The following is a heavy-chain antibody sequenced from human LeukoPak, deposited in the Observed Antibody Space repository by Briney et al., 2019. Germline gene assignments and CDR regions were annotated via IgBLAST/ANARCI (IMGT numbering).Heavy chain of an antibody. CDR3: ARVDTAMVYRPFDY. CDR2: ISAYNGNT. CDR1: GYTFTSYG. J-gene: IGHJ4*02. V-gene: IGHV1-18*01. Sequence: ASVKVSCKASGYTFTSYGISWVRQAPGQGLEWMGWISAYNGNTNYAQKLQGRVTITTDTSTSTVYMELRSLRSDDTAVYYCARVDTAMVYRPFDYWGQGTLVTVSS. D-gene: IGHD5-18*01.